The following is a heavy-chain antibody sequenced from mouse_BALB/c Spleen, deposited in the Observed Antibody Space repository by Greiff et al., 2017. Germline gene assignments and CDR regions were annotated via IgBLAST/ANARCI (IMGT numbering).Heavy chain of an antibody. J-gene: IGHJ4*01. CDR1: GFTFSSYG. CDR3: ARGGSYYRAYYAMDY. CDR2: INSNGGST. V-gene: IGHV5-6-3*01. Sequence: EVKLVESGGGLVQPGGSLKLSCAASGFTFSSYGMSWVRQTPDKRLELVATINSNGGSTYYPDSVKGRFTISRDNAKNTLYLQMSSLKSEDTAMYYCARGGSYYRAYYAMDYWGQGTSVTVSS. D-gene: IGHD2-14*01.